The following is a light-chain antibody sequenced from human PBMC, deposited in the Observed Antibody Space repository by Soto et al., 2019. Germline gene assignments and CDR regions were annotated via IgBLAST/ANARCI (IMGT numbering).Light chain of an antibody. J-gene: IGKJ1*01. Sequence: DIQMPQSPSPLSASEGDRVTISCRASQSVSIGLAWYQQKPGRAPKLLIYKSSILESVVTSRFSGSGSGTEFTLTISSLQPDDGATYYCQQFNTSPWTFGQGTKVEIK. CDR3: QQFNTSPWT. CDR2: KSS. V-gene: IGKV1-5*03. CDR1: QSVSIG.